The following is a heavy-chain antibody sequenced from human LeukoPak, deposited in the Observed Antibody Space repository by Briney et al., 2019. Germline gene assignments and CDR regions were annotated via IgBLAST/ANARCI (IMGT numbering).Heavy chain of an antibody. V-gene: IGHV4-59*01. D-gene: IGHD6-13*01. Sequence: PSETLSLTCTVSGGXISSYYCSWIRQPPGKGLEWIGYIYYSGSTNYNPSLKSRVTISVDTSKNQFSLKLSSVTAADTAVYYCARGAMGIAAAVDVWGQGTTVTVSS. CDR1: GGXISSYY. J-gene: IGHJ6*02. CDR2: IYYSGST. CDR3: ARGAMGIAAAVDV.